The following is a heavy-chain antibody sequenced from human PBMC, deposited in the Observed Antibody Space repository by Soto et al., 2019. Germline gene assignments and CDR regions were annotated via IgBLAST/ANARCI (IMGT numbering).Heavy chain of an antibody. D-gene: IGHD3-10*02. CDR3: ATMLDANAWYALAY. V-gene: IGHV4-39*01. CDR2: IYSTGTT. J-gene: IGHJ4*02. CDR1: GDSLSSSTYY. Sequence: SETLSLACTVSGDSLSSSTYYWAWVRLPPGKGLEWIGVIYSTGTTYYNPSLKSRVTISVDTSKNQFSLKLISVTAADTGIYYCATMLDANAWYALAYWGRGTLVTVSS.